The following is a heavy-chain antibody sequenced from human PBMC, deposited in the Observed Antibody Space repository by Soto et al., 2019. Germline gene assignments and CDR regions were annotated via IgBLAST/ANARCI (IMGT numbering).Heavy chain of an antibody. CDR1: LGSVNNGDYF. CDR2: IHSSGGT. V-gene: IGHV4-39*02. CDR3: ASVVVGATRQSGSDH. Sequence: SETLSLTCSVSLGSVNNGDYFWAWIRQPPGKGLEFIGSIHSSGGTYYSPSLKSRVSISIDKSKNHFSLRLTSVTARDTAVYFCASVVVGATRQSGSDHWGQGTLVTVSS. D-gene: IGHD2-15*01. J-gene: IGHJ4*02.